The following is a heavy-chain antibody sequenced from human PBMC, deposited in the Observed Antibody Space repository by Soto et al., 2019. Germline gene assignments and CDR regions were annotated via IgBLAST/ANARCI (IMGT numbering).Heavy chain of an antibody. J-gene: IGHJ4*02. CDR2: ISHNGRDI. CDR3: AKSTLFLWSGDPGLDY. CDR1: GFSFSSFA. Sequence: GGSLRLSCATSGFSFSSFAIHWVRQAPGKGLEWVTLISHNGRDIYYGDSLKGRFTVSRDNSKNTVYLEMSSMRTEDTAIYYCAKSTLFLWSGDPGLDYWGQGTLVTVSS. V-gene: IGHV3-30*18. D-gene: IGHD3-3*01.